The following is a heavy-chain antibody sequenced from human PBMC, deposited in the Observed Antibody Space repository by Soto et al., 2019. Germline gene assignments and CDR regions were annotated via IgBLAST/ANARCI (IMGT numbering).Heavy chain of an antibody. J-gene: IGHJ4*02. D-gene: IGHD1-26*01. CDR1: GFTVSSNY. Sequence: RLSCAASGFTVSSNYMSWVRQAPGKGLEWVSIIYSGDTTYYADSVKGRFTISRDNSKNTLYLQMNSLRDGDTAVYYCARGGVGPRTLDYWGQGTLVTVSS. CDR3: ARGGVGPRTLDY. CDR2: IYSGDTT. V-gene: IGHV3-53*01.